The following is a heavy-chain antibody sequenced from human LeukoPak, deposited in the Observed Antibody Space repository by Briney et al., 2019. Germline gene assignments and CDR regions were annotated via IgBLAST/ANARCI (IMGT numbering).Heavy chain of an antibody. V-gene: IGHV3-74*01. CDR3: ARAAVYDYGDY. Sequence: GASLRLSCAASGFTFSSYWMHWLRQAPGKGLVWVSRINTDGSSTSYADSVKGRFTISRDNAKNTLYLQMNSLRAEDTAVYYCARAAVYDYGDYWGQGTLVTVSS. CDR1: GFTFSSYW. CDR2: INTDGSST. D-gene: IGHD3-16*01. J-gene: IGHJ4*02.